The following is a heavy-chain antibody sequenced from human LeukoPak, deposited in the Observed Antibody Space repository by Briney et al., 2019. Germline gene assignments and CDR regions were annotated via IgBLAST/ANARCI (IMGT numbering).Heavy chain of an antibody. Sequence: SETLSLTCAVYGGSFSGYYWSWIRQPPGKGLEWIGEINHSGSTNYNPSLKSRVAISVDTSKNQFSLKLTSVTAADTAVYYCARGFGHPWGQGTLVAVSS. CDR2: INHSGST. D-gene: IGHD3-10*01. CDR3: ARGFGHP. V-gene: IGHV4-34*01. J-gene: IGHJ5*02. CDR1: GGSFSGYY.